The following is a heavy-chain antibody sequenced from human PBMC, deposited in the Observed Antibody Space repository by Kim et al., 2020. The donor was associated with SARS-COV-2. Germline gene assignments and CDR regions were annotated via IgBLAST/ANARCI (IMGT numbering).Heavy chain of an antibody. CDR2: IKQDGRET. Sequence: GGSLRLSCAASGFRFSDYWMSWVRQAPGKGLEWVSHIKQDGRETYYVDSVKGRFTISRDNARNSLYLQMNSLRAEDTATYYCARDSIRYVRGVDPNFNFWGQGTLVTVSS. CDR1: GFRFSDYW. D-gene: IGHD3-10*01. V-gene: IGHV3-7*01. CDR3: ARDSIRYVRGVDPNFNF. J-gene: IGHJ4*02.